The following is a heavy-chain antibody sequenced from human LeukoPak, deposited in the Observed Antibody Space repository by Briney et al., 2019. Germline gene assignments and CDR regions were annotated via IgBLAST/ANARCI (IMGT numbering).Heavy chain of an antibody. J-gene: IGHJ5*02. CDR1: GYTFTSYY. Sequence: ASVKVSCKASGYTFTSYYMHWVRQAPGQGLEWMGIINPSGGSTNYAQKFQSRVTMTRDTSTSTVYMELSSLRSEDTAVYYCARGRTYSSDWYVGWFDPWGQGTLVTVSS. V-gene: IGHV1-46*01. D-gene: IGHD6-19*01. CDR3: ARGRTYSSDWYVGWFDP. CDR2: INPSGGST.